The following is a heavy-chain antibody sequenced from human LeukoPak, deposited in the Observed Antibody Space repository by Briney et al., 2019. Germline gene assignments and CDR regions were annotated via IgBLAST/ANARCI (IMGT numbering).Heavy chain of an antibody. CDR1: GVTISSDW. Sequence: GGSLRLSCTASGVTISSDWMSWVRQAPAKGKELVANIKQDGSEIHYVDSVTGRFTISRDNAKKSLSLQMNSLRADDAAVYYCARDLAGPPQEAFDIWGQGTMVTVSS. CDR2: IKQDGSEI. V-gene: IGHV3-7*01. CDR3: ARDLAGPPQEAFDI. J-gene: IGHJ3*02.